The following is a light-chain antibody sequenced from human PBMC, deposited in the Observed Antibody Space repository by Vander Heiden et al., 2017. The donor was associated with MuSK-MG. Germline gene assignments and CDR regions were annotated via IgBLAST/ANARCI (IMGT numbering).Light chain of an antibody. V-gene: IGLV6-57*03. J-gene: IGLJ1*01. CDR2: DDN. CDR3: QSYHSSDFYV. CDR1: RGSITSNY. Sequence: NFLLTQPRSVSESPGTTVTISCPRRRGSITSNYGHWYQQRPGSVPIIVIDDDNQRPSGVPDRFSGSSDSSSNSASLTIAGLKTEDEADYYCQSYHSSDFYVFGTGTTVTVL.